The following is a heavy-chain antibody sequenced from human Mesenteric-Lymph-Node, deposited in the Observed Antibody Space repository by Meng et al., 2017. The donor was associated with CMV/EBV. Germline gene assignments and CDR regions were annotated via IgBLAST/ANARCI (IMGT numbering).Heavy chain of an antibody. D-gene: IGHD6-13*01. V-gene: IGHV3-64*02. Sequence: GGSLRLSCAASGFTFSSYAMHWVRQAPGKGLEYVSAISSNGGSTYYADSVKGRFTISRDNAKNSLYLQMNSLRAEDTAVYYCARNQGSWYLQVDYWGQGTLVTVSS. CDR3: ARNQGSWYLQVDY. J-gene: IGHJ4*02. CDR2: ISSNGGST. CDR1: GFTFSSYA.